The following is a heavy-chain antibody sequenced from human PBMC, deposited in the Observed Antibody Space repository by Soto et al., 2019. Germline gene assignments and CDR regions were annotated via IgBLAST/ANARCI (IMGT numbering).Heavy chain of an antibody. V-gene: IGHV1-46*01. CDR2: INPSGGST. J-gene: IGHJ5*02. CDR3: ASVVAASWFDP. CDR1: GYTFTSYY. D-gene: IGHD2-15*01. Sequence: ASVKVSCKASGYTFTSYYMHWVRQAPGQGLEWMGIINPSGGSTSYAQKFQGRVTMTRDTSTSTVYMELRSLRSDDTAVYYCASVVAASWFDPWGQGTLVTVSS.